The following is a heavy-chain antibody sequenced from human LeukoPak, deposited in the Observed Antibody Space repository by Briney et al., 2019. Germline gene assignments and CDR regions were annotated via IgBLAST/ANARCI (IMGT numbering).Heavy chain of an antibody. CDR1: GFTFSSYA. CDR3: ALSGSYWEYYFDY. V-gene: IGHV3-23*01. Sequence: PGGSLRLSCAASGFTFSSYAMSWVRQAPGKGLEWVSAISGSGGSTYYADSVKGRFTISRDNSKNTLYLQMNSLRAEDTAVYYCALSGSYWEYYFDYWGQGTLVTVSP. D-gene: IGHD1-26*01. CDR2: ISGSGGST. J-gene: IGHJ4*02.